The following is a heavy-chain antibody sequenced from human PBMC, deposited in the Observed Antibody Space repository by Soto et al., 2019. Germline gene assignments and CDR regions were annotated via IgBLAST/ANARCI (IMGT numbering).Heavy chain of an antibody. J-gene: IGHJ6*03. CDR1: GCTFSNYA. CDR3: AKEGWFGDRTAGYYMDV. CDR2: ISGSGGST. Sequence: GGPLRLCCTASGCTFSNYAMSWVSQAPRKGLEWVSAISGSGGSTYYADSVKGRFTISRDNSKSTLYLQMNSRRAEDTAVYYCAKEGWFGDRTAGYYMDVWGKGTTVTVSS. V-gene: IGHV3-23*01. D-gene: IGHD3-10*01.